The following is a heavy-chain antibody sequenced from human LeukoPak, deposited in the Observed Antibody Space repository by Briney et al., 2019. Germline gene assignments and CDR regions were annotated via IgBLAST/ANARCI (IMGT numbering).Heavy chain of an antibody. J-gene: IGHJ4*02. Sequence: TVKLSCKASGYTFASCDINWVRQATGQGLEWMGWMNPNSGNTGYGQIFQGRITMTRDISIGTAYMELSNLTSEDTAIYYCTRGSSGRRDNWGQGTLVTVSA. CDR1: GYTFASCD. V-gene: IGHV1-8*01. D-gene: IGHD6-19*01. CDR3: TRGSSGRRDN. CDR2: MNPNSGNT.